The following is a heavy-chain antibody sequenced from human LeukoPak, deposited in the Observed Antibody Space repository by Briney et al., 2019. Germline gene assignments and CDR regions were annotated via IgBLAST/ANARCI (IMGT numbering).Heavy chain of an antibody. CDR2: IGTIGDT. Sequence: GGSLRLSCAASGFTFSRYDMHWVRQVAGKGLEWVSAIGTIGDTYYAGSVKGRFTISREDAKNSLYLQMNSLTAGDTAVYYCAREAVSTSPTHFYYYIDVWGKGTTVTISS. D-gene: IGHD2-2*01. V-gene: IGHV3-13*04. CDR1: GFTFSRYD. CDR3: AREAVSTSPTHFYYYIDV. J-gene: IGHJ6*03.